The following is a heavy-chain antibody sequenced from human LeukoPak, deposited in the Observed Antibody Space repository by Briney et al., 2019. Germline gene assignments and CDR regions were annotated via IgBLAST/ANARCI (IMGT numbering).Heavy chain of an antibody. CDR2: IYYSGST. CDR3: VRVAATQTYGMDV. D-gene: IGHD2-15*01. V-gene: IGHV4-31*03. J-gene: IGHJ6*02. CDR1: GGSISSGGYY. Sequence: SQTLSLTCTVSGGSISSGGYYWSWIRQHPVKGLEWIGYIYYSGSTYYNPSLKSRVTISVDTSKNQFSLKLSSVTAADTAVYYCVRVAATQTYGMDVWGQGTTVTVSS.